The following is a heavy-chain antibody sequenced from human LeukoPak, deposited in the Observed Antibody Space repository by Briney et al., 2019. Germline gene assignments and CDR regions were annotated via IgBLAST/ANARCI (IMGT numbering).Heavy chain of an antibody. CDR1: GYTFTNYY. CDR3: ARDRLIPMVRGVIPQYFQH. Sequence: ASVKVSCKASGYTFTNYYIHWVRQAPGQGLEWMGLINPGEGSTSYAQKFEGRVTMTRDTSTSTVYMDLSSLRSEDTAVYYCARDRLIPMVRGVIPQYFQHWGQGTLVTVSS. V-gene: IGHV1-46*01. CDR2: INPGEGST. J-gene: IGHJ1*01. D-gene: IGHD3-10*01.